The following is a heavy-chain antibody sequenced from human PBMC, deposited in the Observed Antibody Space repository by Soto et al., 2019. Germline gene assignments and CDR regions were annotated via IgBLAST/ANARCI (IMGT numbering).Heavy chain of an antibody. J-gene: IGHJ4*02. CDR3: ARHRFNYYDDTVYYYFDY. CDR2: ISGHNGNT. D-gene: IGHD3-22*01. Sequence: ASGKVSYKASGYIFTSYGISWVRQAPGQGPEWMGWISGHNGNTNHPQSLQGRVTMTTDTSRNTAYMELRSLRSDDTAVYYCARHRFNYYDDTVYYYFDYWGQGTLVTVSS. CDR1: GYIFTSYG. V-gene: IGHV1-18*04.